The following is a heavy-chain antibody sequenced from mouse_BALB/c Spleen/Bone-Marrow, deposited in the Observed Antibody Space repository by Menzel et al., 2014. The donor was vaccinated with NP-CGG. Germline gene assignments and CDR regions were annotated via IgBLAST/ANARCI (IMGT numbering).Heavy chain of an antibody. V-gene: IGHV1-14*01. CDR3: ASPYYRCDGFAY. CDR2: INPYNDGT. J-gene: IGHJ3*01. D-gene: IGHD2-14*01. Sequence: EVKLQESGPELVKPGASVKMSCKASGYTFTSYVMHWVKQKPGQGLEWIGYINPYNDGTKYNEKFKGTATLTSDKSSSTAYMELSSLTSEDSAVYYCASPYYRCDGFAYWGQGTLVTVSA. CDR1: GYTFTSYV.